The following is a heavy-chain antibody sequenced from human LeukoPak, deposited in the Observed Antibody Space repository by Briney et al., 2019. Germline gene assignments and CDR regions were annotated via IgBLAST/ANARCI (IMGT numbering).Heavy chain of an antibody. Sequence: SVKVSCKASGYTFTSYYMHWVRQAPGQGLEWMGGIIPIFGTANYAQKFQGRVTITADESTSTAYMELSSLRSEDTAVYYCARDLGDFPNWFDPWGQGTLVTVSS. CDR1: GYTFTSYY. V-gene: IGHV1-69*13. CDR2: IIPIFGTA. J-gene: IGHJ5*02. CDR3: ARDLGDFPNWFDP. D-gene: IGHD3-16*01.